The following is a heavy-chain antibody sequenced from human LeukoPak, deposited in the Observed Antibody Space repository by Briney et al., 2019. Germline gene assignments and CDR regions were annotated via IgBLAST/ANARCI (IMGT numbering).Heavy chain of an antibody. CDR1: GFTFSSYA. D-gene: IGHD3-10*01. V-gene: IGHV3-30*02. J-gene: IGHJ5*02. Sequence: GGSLRLSCAASGFTFSSYAMHWVRQAPGKGLEWVAFIRYDGSNKYYADSVKGRFTISRDNSKNTLYLQMNSLRAEDTAVYYCAKEAHKSGSGSYYYWFDPWGQGTLVTVSS. CDR2: IRYDGSNK. CDR3: AKEAHKSGSGSYYYWFDP.